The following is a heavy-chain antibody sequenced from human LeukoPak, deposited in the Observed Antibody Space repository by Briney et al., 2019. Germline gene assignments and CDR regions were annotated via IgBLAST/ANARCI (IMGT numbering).Heavy chain of an antibody. D-gene: IGHD3-16*01. CDR1: GFTFSDYY. J-gene: IGHJ4*02. CDR2: ISGGGTTI. V-gene: IGHV3-11*01. CDR3: ARGESAIGSVYFAY. Sequence: PGGSLRPSCAASGFTFSDYYMSWIRQAPGKGLEWVSYISGGGTTIYYADSVEGRFTISRDNAKNSLYLQMNSLRAEDTAVYYCARGESAIGSVYFAYWGQGTLVTVSS.